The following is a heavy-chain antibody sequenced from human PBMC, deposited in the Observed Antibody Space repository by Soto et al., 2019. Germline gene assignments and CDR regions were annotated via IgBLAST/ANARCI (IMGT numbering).Heavy chain of an antibody. D-gene: IGHD5-12*01. CDR3: ATERIVATTQTNYYYYYMDV. Sequence: GASVKVSCKVSGYTLTELSMHWVRQAPGKGLEWMGGFDPEDGETIYAQKFQGRVTMTEDTSTDTAYMELSSLRSEDTAVYYCATERIVATTQTNYYYYYMDVWGKGTTVTVSS. J-gene: IGHJ6*03. V-gene: IGHV1-24*01. CDR2: FDPEDGET. CDR1: GYTLTELS.